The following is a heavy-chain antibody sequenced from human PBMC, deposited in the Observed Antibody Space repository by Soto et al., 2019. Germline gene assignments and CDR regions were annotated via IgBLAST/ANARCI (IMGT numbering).Heavy chain of an antibody. Sequence: ASVKVSCKASGNTVPNYAIHWVRQAPGQRLEWMGRMNGSDGSTSYAENFQGRVTMTRDTSASTAYMELSSLRSEDTAMYYCGRDTYCSSTSCYPLFDYWGQGTLVTVSS. V-gene: IGHV1-3*01. CDR2: MNGSDGST. CDR3: GRDTYCSSTSCYPLFDY. J-gene: IGHJ4*02. CDR1: GNTVPNYA. D-gene: IGHD2-2*01.